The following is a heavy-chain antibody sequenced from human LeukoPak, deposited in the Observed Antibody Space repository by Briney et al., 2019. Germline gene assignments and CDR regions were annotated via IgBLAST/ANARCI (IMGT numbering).Heavy chain of an antibody. V-gene: IGHV4-61*02. CDR1: GGSISSATYY. Sequence: PSETLSLTCIVSGGSISSATYYWSWIRQPAGKGLEWIGRIYNSGSANYNPSLKSRVTISVDTSKNQFSLKLSSVTAADTAVHYCARVNAMVTAKMAQKYFQHWGQGTLVTVSS. D-gene: IGHD2-21*02. CDR3: ARVNAMVTAKMAQKYFQH. CDR2: IYNSGSA. J-gene: IGHJ1*01.